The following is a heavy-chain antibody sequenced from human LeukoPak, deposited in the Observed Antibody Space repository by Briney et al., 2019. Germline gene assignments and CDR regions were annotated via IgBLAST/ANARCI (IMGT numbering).Heavy chain of an antibody. CDR3: TKGYSMSY. V-gene: IGHV6-1*01. J-gene: IGHJ4*02. D-gene: IGHD6-13*01. CDR2: TYYRSKRYY. CDR1: GDSVSSNTTA. Sequence: SQTLSLTCAISGDSVSSNTTAWNWVRQSPSRGLEWLGRTYYRSKRYYEYAISVRSQITINPDTSKNQFSLQLNSVTPEDTAVYYCTKGYSMSYWGLGTLVTVSP.